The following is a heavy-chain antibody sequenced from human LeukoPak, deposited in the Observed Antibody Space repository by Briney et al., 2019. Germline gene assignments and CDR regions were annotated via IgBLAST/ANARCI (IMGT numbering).Heavy chain of an antibody. D-gene: IGHD1-26*01. CDR3: ARNSGSYCDY. J-gene: IGHJ4*02. Sequence: GGSLRLSCAASGFTFSSYWMTWVRQAPGKGLEWVAVIWYDGSNKYYADSVKGRFTISRDNSKNTLYLQMNSLRAEDTAVYYCARNSGSYCDYWGQGTLVTVSS. V-gene: IGHV3-33*08. CDR2: IWYDGSNK. CDR1: GFTFSSYW.